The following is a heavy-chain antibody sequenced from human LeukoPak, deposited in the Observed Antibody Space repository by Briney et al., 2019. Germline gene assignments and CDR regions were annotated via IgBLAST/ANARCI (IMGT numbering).Heavy chain of an antibody. J-gene: IGHJ3*02. CDR1: GFTFSNYA. D-gene: IGHD3-10*01. V-gene: IGHV3-64D*09. Sequence: GGSLRLSCSASGFTFSNYAMHWVRQAPGKGLEYVSGISSNGDSTYYSDSVKGRFTISRDNSKNTLYLQMSSLSAEDTAVFYCVKGVTMVRGVITDAFDIWGQGTMVTVSS. CDR3: VKGVTMVRGVITDAFDI. CDR2: ISSNGDST.